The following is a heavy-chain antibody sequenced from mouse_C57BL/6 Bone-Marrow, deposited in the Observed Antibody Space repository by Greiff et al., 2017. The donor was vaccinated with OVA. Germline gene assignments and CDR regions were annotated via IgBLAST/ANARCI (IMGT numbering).Heavy chain of an antibody. D-gene: IGHD1-1*01. Sequence: QVQLQQPGAELVMPGASVKLSCKASGYTFTSYWMHWVKQRPGQGLEWIGEIDPSDSYTNYNQKFKGKSTLTVDKSSSTAYMQLSSLTSEVSAVYYCARTAYALYYAMDYWGQGTSVTVSS. CDR2: IDPSDSYT. CDR3: ARTAYALYYAMDY. CDR1: GYTFTSYW. V-gene: IGHV1-69*01. J-gene: IGHJ4*01.